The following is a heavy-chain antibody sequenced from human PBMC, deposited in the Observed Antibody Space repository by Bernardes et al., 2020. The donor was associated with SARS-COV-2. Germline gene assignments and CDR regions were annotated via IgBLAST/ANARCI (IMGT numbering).Heavy chain of an antibody. CDR1: GGSISNSPYY. Sequence: SETLSLTCTVSGGSISNSPYYWGWIRQPPGKGLEWIGSIYYSGTTSYNPSLKSRITISVDTSKNQFSLKLTSVTAAYTAVYYCATVFCSTTSCYNPSDPYYYYYGLDVWGQGTTVTVSS. CDR2: IYYSGTT. D-gene: IGHD2-2*01. CDR3: ATVFCSTTSCYNPSDPYYYYYGLDV. J-gene: IGHJ6*02. V-gene: IGHV4-39*01.